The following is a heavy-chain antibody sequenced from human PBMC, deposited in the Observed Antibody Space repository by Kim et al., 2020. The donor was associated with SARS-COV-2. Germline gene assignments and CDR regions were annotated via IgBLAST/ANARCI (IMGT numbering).Heavy chain of an antibody. D-gene: IGHD2-15*01. Sequence: GGSLRLSCAASGFTVNNNYMTWVRQAPGRGPEWVSVISSAGSTYYADSVKGRFTISRDNAKNTLYLQMNSLRAEDTAVFYCARAGGRAFDIWGQGTMVTV. J-gene: IGHJ3*02. CDR2: ISSAGST. CDR3: ARAGGRAFDI. CDR1: GFTVNNNY. V-gene: IGHV3-66*01.